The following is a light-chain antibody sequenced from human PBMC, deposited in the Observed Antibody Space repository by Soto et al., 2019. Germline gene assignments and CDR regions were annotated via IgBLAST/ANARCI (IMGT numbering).Light chain of an antibody. J-gene: IGKJ1*01. CDR1: QGISKW. V-gene: IGKV1-12*01. CDR3: QQSSSFPWT. CDR2: SAS. Sequence: DIQMTQSPSSVSASVGDRFSIACRASQGISKWLVWYQQKPGKAPNLLIYSASTLHGGVPSRFSGSGSGTDFTLTINSLQPEDFATYYCQQSSSFPWTFGQGTKVDIK.